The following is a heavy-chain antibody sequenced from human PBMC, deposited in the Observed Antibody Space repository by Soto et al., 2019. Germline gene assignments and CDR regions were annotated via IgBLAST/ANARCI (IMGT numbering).Heavy chain of an antibody. J-gene: IGHJ5*02. Sequence: GQSLKISCRTSGYKFTSYWIAWVRQMPGKGLEWMGIIFPSDSDTRYSPSFQGQVTISADRSTSTVFLQWASPQASDPAVYFCARKDKSGYFNWFDPWGQGTLVTVSS. V-gene: IGHV5-51*01. CDR3: ARKDKSGYFNWFDP. D-gene: IGHD3-22*01. CDR1: GYKFTSYW. CDR2: IFPSDSDT.